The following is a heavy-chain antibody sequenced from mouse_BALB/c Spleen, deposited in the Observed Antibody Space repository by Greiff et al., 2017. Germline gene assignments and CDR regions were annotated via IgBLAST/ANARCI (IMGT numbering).Heavy chain of an antibody. V-gene: IGHV10-1*02. J-gene: IGHJ4*01. Sequence: EVQVVESGGGLVQPKGSLKLSCAASGFTFNTYAMNWVRQAPGKGLEWVARIRSKSNNYATYYADSVKDRFTISRDDSQSMLYLQMNNLKTEDTAMYYCVRHLRYDAMDYWGQGTSVTVSS. CDR1: GFTFNTYA. CDR3: VRHLRYDAMDY. CDR2: IRSKSNNYAT.